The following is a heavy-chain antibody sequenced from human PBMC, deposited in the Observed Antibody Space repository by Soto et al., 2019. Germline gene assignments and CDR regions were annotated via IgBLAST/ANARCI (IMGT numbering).Heavy chain of an antibody. CDR3: ARGRYGDY. Sequence: GPEVKKPGASVKVSCKGSGYIFTSYGIAWVRQAPGQGLEWMGWISAHNGNTEYAQKFQGRVTVTRDTSTSTAYLELRSLRSDDPALYYCARGRYGDYWGQGALVTVSS. CDR1: GYIFTSYG. J-gene: IGHJ4*02. CDR2: ISAHNGNT. V-gene: IGHV1-18*01. D-gene: IGHD4-17*01.